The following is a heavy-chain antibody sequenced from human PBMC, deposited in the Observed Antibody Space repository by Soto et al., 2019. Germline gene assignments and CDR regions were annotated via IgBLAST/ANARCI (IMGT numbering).Heavy chain of an antibody. D-gene: IGHD2-21*02. J-gene: IGHJ4*02. CDR3: ASSVLVTARFDY. CDR2: ISNTGSTV. V-gene: IGHV3-11*01. CDR1: VFTFSDYF. Sequence: PGGSLRLSCAASVFTFSDYFRNWIRQAPGKGLEWVSYISNTGSTVYYADSVKGRFTISRDNAKNSLFLQMNSLRAEDTAVYYCASSVLVTARFDYWGQGTPVTVSS.